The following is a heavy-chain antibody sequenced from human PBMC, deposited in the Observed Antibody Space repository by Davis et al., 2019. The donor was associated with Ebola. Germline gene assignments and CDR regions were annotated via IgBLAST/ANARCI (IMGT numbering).Heavy chain of an antibody. Sequence: MPSETLSLTCTVSGGSISSYYWSWIRQPPGKGLEWIGYIYYSGSTNYNPSLKSRVTISVDTSKNQFSLKLSSVTAADTAVYYCAREFLNGMDVWGQGTTVTVSS. D-gene: IGHD2/OR15-2a*01. J-gene: IGHJ6*02. V-gene: IGHV4-59*01. CDR2: IYYSGST. CDR3: AREFLNGMDV. CDR1: GGSISSYY.